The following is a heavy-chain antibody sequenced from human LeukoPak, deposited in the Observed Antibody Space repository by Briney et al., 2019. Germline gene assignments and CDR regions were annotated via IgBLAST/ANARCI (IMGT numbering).Heavy chain of an antibody. CDR2: IYYSGST. CDR3: ARALRSYSSGWYDAFDI. D-gene: IGHD6-19*01. Sequence: SETLSLTCTVSGGSISSGGYYWSWIRRHPGKGLEWIGYIYYSGSTYYNPSLKSRVTISVDTSKNQFSLKLSSVTAADTAVYYCARALRSYSSGWYDAFDIWGQGTMVTVSS. J-gene: IGHJ3*02. CDR1: GGSISSGGYY. V-gene: IGHV4-31*03.